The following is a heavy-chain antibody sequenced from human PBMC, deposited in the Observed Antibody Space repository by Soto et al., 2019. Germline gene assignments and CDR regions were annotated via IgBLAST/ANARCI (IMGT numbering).Heavy chain of an antibody. D-gene: IGHD4-17*01. V-gene: IGHV3-66*01. J-gene: IGHJ4*02. CDR2: IYRSGST. CDR1: GFTVNSNY. CDR3: ARDGHADYGLKFDY. Sequence: GGSLRLSCAASGFTVNSNYMSWVRQAPGKGPEWVSVIYRSGSTYYADSVKGRFTISRDSSTNTLYLQMSSLRAEDTGVYYCARDGHADYGLKFDYWGQGTLVTVSS.